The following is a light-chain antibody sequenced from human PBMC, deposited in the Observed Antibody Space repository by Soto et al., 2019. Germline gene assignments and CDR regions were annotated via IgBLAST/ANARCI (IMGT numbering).Light chain of an antibody. CDR3: QHYGTSTLT. CDR1: QSVSITS. J-gene: IGKJ4*01. V-gene: IGKV3-20*01. Sequence: LLTQSPGTLSLSPGERATLSCRSSQSVSITSLAWYQQRPGQAPSLLIHGASSRASDIPDRFSGSGSGTDLTLTINRLEPEDFAVYYCQHYGTSTLTFGGGTRVEIK. CDR2: GAS.